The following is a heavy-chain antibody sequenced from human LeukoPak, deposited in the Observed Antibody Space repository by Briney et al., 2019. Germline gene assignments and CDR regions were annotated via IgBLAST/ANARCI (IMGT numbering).Heavy chain of an antibody. D-gene: IGHD3-3*01. CDR2: INHSGST. V-gene: IGHV4-34*01. Sequence: PSDTLSLTCAVYGGSFSGYYWSWIRQPPGKGLEWIGKINHSGSTNYNPSLKSRVTISVDTSKNQFSLKLSSVTAADTAVYYCARELVDYDFWSGYYPKYYFDYWGQGTLVTVSS. CDR1: GGSFSGYY. J-gene: IGHJ4*02. CDR3: ARELVDYDFWSGYYPKYYFDY.